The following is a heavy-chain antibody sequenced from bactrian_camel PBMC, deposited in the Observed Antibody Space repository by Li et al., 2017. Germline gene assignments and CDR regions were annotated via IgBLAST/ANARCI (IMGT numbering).Heavy chain of an antibody. CDR1: GYDALYLC. D-gene: IGHD2*01. J-gene: IGHJ4*01. CDR3: AADRRRHGPPSLRPGDYSV. V-gene: IGHV3S53*01. Sequence: VQLVESGGGSVQAGGSLRLSCAVSGYDALYLCMGWFRQAPGKEREGVASLASDGSSIYANSLKGRFSISKDNARNWLDLQMDSLEPGDTARYYRAADRRRHGPPSLRPGDYSVWGLGTQVTVS. CDR2: LASDGSS.